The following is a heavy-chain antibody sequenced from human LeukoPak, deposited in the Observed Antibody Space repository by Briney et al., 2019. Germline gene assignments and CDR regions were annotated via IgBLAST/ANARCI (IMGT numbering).Heavy chain of an antibody. CDR1: GESLNSYY. CDR3: ARGAWATRLGS. D-gene: IGHD2-15*01. Sequence: SDTLSLTCAVYGESLNSYYWIWIRQPPGKGLEWIGEIYESGSTEYNPSLKSRVTISMVPSKQQFSLSLTSVTAADTAVYYCARGAWATRLGSWGLGTPVIVSS. V-gene: IGHV4-34*01. J-gene: IGHJ4*02. CDR2: IYESGST.